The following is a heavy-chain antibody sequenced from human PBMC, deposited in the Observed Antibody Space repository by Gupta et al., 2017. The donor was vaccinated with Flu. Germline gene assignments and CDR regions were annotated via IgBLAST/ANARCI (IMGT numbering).Heavy chain of an antibody. CDR3: TRRVYYDFWSGETKYGMDV. D-gene: IGHD3-3*01. J-gene: IGHJ6*02. Sequence: AASVKGRFTISRDDSKNTAYLQMNSLKTEDTAVYHCTRRVYYDFWSGETKYGMDVWGQGTTVTVSS. V-gene: IGHV3-73*01.